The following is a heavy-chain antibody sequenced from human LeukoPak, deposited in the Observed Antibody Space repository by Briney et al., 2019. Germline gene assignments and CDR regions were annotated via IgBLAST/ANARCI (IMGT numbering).Heavy chain of an antibody. CDR3: ARDHGYCSSTSCYDGSGPFDY. V-gene: IGHV3-21*01. D-gene: IGHD2-2*01. CDR2: ISSSSSYI. CDR1: GFTFSSYS. J-gene: IGHJ4*02. Sequence: GGSLRLSCAASGFTFSSYSMNWVRQAPGKGLEWVSSISSSSSYIYYADSVKGRFTISRDNAKNSLYLQMNSLRAEDTAVYYCARDHGYCSSTSCYDGSGPFDYWGQGTLVTVSS.